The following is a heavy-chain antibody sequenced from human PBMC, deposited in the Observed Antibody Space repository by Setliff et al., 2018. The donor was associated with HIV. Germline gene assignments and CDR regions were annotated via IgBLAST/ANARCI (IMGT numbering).Heavy chain of an antibody. Sequence: SETLSLTCAVSGYSISTAYYWGWIRQPPGKGLEWIGSVYHSGTTYYNPSLKSRVTISVDMSNNQFSLKVTSVTAADMAVYYCMRGRSITIFGVAYFDFWGQGTQVTVSS. CDR3: MRGRSITIFGVAYFDF. V-gene: IGHV4-38-2*01. CDR2: VYHSGTT. CDR1: GYSISTAYY. D-gene: IGHD3-3*01. J-gene: IGHJ4*02.